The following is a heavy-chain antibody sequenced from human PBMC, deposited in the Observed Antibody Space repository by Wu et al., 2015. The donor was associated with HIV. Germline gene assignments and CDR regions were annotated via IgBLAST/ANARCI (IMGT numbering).Heavy chain of an antibody. CDR3: ATEGGYYLTTSLDS. J-gene: IGHJ4*02. CDR1: GTTFSSHS. Sequence: QVQLVQSGAEVRKPKSSVKVSCKASGTTFSSHSISWIRQAPGQGLEWMGRIIPIFNTADYSQRFQGRVTITADESTNTAYMQLSSLRFDDTAIYYCATEGGYYLTTSLDSWGQGTRGHRLL. CDR2: IIPIFNTA. D-gene: IGHD3-10*01. V-gene: IGHV1-69*13.